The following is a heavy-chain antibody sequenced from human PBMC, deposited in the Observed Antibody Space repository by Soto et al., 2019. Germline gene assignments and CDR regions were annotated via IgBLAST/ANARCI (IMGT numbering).Heavy chain of an antibody. Sequence: GGSLRLSCAASGFTFSSYAMSWVRQAPGKGLEWVSAISGSGGSTYYADSVKGRFTISRDNSKNTLYLQMNSLRAEDTAVYYCARDPYSSSSFWFDPWGQGTLVTVSS. CDR3: ARDPYSSSSFWFDP. D-gene: IGHD6-6*01. CDR1: GFTFSSYA. CDR2: ISGSGGST. J-gene: IGHJ5*02. V-gene: IGHV3-23*01.